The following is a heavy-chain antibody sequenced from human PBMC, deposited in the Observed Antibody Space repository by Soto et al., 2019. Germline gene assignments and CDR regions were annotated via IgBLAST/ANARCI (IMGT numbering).Heavy chain of an antibody. J-gene: IGHJ5*02. CDR3: AGFWSGYYPNWFDP. CDR2: IYYSGST. Sequence: SETLSLTCTVSGGSISSSSYYWGWIRQPPGKGLEWIGSIYYSGSTYYNPSLKSRVTISVDTSKNQFSLKLSSVTAADTAVYYCAGFWSGYYPNWFDPWGQGTLVTVSS. CDR1: GGSISSSSYY. D-gene: IGHD3-3*01. V-gene: IGHV4-39*01.